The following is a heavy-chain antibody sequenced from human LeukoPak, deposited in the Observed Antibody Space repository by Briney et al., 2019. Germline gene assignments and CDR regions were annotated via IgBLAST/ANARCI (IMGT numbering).Heavy chain of an antibody. J-gene: IGHJ4*02. V-gene: IGHV3-23*01. Sequence: PGGSLRLSCAASGFTFSSYAMSWVRQAPGKGLEWVSAISGSGGSTYYADSVKGRFTISRDNYKNTLYLQMNSLRAEDTAVYYCAKEPTYSSGWYYFDYWGQGTLVTVSS. D-gene: IGHD6-19*01. CDR1: GFTFSSYA. CDR2: ISGSGGST. CDR3: AKEPTYSSGWYYFDY.